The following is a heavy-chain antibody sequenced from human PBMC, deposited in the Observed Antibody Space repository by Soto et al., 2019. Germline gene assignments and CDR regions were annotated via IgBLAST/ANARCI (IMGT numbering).Heavy chain of an antibody. CDR3: ARDLGGATGFDP. CDR1: GYNITMYR. CDR2: INPFYDNT. D-gene: IGHD1-1*01. Sequence: GASVKVSCKASGYNITMYRITWVRQAPGQGLEWMGWINPFYDNTNYAQKFQGRVTMTTDTITSTDAFTTTAYMELTSLTSDDTAVYFCARDLGGATGFDPWGQGTLVTVSS. J-gene: IGHJ5*02. V-gene: IGHV1-18*01.